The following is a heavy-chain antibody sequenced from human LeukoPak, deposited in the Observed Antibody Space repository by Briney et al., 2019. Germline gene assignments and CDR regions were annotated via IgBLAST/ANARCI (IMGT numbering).Heavy chain of an antibody. CDR1: GYTFTGYY. CDR3: ARDPTRGYDFWSGYYEGGDY. Sequence: ASVKVSCKASGYTFTGYYMHWVRQAPGQGLEWMGWISPNSGGTNYAQKFQGRVTMTRDTSISTAYMELSRLRSDDTAVYYCARDPTRGYDFWSGYYEGGDYWGQGTLVTVSS. CDR2: ISPNSGGT. D-gene: IGHD3-3*01. V-gene: IGHV1-2*02. J-gene: IGHJ4*02.